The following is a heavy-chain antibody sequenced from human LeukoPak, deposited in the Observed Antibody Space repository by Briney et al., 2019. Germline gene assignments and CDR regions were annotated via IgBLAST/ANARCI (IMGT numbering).Heavy chain of an antibody. V-gene: IGHV1-8*01. CDR1: GYTFSSYD. CDR2: MNPNSGNT. J-gene: IGHJ4*02. CDR3: AKSRCGGDCSFDY. D-gene: IGHD2-21*02. Sequence: GASVKVSCKASGYTFSSYDINWVRQATGQGLEWMGWMNPNSGNTGYAQKFQGRVTMTRNTSISTAYMELSSLRSEDTAVYYCAKSRCGGDCSFDYWGQGTLVTVSS.